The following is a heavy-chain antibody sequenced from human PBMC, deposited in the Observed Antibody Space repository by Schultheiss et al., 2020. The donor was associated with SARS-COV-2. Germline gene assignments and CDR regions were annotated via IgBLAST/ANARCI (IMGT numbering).Heavy chain of an antibody. CDR3: ARNRPPHY. CDR1: GGSISCGDW. Sequence: SETLSLTCAISGGSISCGDWWSWVRQSPGKGLEWIGEINHSGSTNYNPSLKSRVTISVDTSKNQFSLKLTSVTAADTAVYYCARNRPPHYWGQGTLVTVSS. CDR2: INHSGST. V-gene: IGHV4-4*02. J-gene: IGHJ4*02.